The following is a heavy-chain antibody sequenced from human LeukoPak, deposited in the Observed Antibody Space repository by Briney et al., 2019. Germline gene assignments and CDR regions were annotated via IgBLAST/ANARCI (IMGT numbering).Heavy chain of an antibody. Sequence: GGSLRLSCAASGSTFSSFEMNWVRQAPGKGLEWVSSISSSGRTIYYADSVKGRFTISRDNAKNSLYLQMNSLRAEDTAVYYCARVGGYYDSSGYYYVPIDYWGQGTLVTVSS. CDR1: GSTFSSFE. J-gene: IGHJ4*02. CDR3: ARVGGYYDSSGYYYVPIDY. CDR2: ISSSGRTI. V-gene: IGHV3-48*03. D-gene: IGHD3-22*01.